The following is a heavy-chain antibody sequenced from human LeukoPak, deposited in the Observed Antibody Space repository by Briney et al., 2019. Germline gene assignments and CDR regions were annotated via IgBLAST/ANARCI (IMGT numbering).Heavy chain of an antibody. Sequence: SETLSLTCAVYGGSFSGYYWSWIRQPPGKGLEWIGEINHSGSTNYNPSLKSRVTISVDTSKNQFSLKLSSVTAADTAVYYCARAAGKDSSGCYLLKKTHLDYWGQGTLVTVSS. J-gene: IGHJ4*02. CDR3: ARAAGKDSSGCYLLKKTHLDY. CDR2: INHSGST. V-gene: IGHV4-34*01. D-gene: IGHD3-22*01. CDR1: GGSFSGYY.